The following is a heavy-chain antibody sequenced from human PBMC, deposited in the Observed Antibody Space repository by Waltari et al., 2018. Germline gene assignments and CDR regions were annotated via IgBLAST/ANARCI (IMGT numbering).Heavy chain of an antibody. D-gene: IGHD2-2*01. J-gene: IGHJ6*03. CDR3: ARTSVQDQYFMDV. CDR2: IDPSDSYT. CDR1: GYTFKNYW. V-gene: IGHV5-10-1*01. Sequence: EEQLVQSGAEVNKPGESLTISCTGSGYTFKNYWITWVRQMPGKGLEWMGRIDPSDSYTNYSPSFQGHVTISTDWSTSTAYLQWSSLTASDTAIYYCARTSVQDQYFMDVWGKGTTVTVSS.